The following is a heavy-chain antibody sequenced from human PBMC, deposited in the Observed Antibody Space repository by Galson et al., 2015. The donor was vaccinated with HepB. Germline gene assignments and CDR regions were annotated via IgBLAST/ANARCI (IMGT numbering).Heavy chain of an antibody. CDR1: GLSFSTYS. Sequence: SLRLSCAASGLSFSTYSMTWVRQAPGKGLEWVSSISSSSSYIYYADSVKGRFTISRDNAKNSLYLQMNSLRAEDTAVYYCARDREVRGVINYFYGMDVWGQGTMVTVSS. CDR3: ARDREVRGVINYFYGMDV. V-gene: IGHV3-21*01. D-gene: IGHD3-10*01. CDR2: ISSSSSYI. J-gene: IGHJ6*02.